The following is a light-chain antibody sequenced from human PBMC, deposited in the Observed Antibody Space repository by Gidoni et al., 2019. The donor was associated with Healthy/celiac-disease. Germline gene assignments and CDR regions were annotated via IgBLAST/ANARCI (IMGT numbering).Light chain of an antibody. CDR2: AAS. V-gene: IGKV1-8*01. CDR3: QQYYSYPPT. J-gene: IGKJ1*01. CDR1: QGISSY. Sequence: AIRMTQSPSSFPASTGDRVTITCRASQGISSYLAWYQQKPGKAPKFLIYAASTLQSGVPSKFSGGGSGKDFTLTISCLQSEDFATYYCQQYYSYPPTFGQGTKVEIK.